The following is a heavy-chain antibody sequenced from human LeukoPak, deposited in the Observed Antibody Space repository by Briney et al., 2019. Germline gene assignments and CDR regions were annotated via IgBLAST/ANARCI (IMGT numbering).Heavy chain of an antibody. Sequence: SQTLSLSCAMSGDSVSSNSAAWNWIRQSPSRGLEWLGRTYYRSKWYNDYAVFVKSRITTNPDTSKNQFSLQLNSVTPEDTAVYYCARDEWFGGTFEYWAQGTLVSVSS. CDR3: ARDEWFGGTFEY. V-gene: IGHV6-1*01. D-gene: IGHD3-10*01. J-gene: IGHJ4*02. CDR2: TYYRSKWYN. CDR1: GDSVSSNSAA.